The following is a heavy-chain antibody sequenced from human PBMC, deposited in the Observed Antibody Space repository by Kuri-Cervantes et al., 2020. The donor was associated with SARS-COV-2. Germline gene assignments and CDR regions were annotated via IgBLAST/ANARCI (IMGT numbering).Heavy chain of an antibody. Sequence: ASVKVSCKASGYTFTSYYMHWVRQAPGQGLEWMGIINPSGGSTSYAQKFQGRVTTTRDTSTSTVYMELSSLKTEDTAVYYCTTGLSMVREVISDFWGLGTLVTVSS. CDR1: GYTFTSYY. V-gene: IGHV1-46*01. D-gene: IGHD3-10*01. J-gene: IGHJ4*02. CDR3: TTGLSMVREVISDF. CDR2: INPSGGST.